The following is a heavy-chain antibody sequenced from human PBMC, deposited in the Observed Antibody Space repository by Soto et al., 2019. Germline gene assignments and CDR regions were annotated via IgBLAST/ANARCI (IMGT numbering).Heavy chain of an antibody. J-gene: IGHJ5*02. V-gene: IGHV4-31*03. CDR3: ARTPSA. Sequence: QVQLQESGPGLVKPSQTLSLTCTVSGGSIRSGGYYWSWIRQHPWKGLEWIGYIYYSGSTYYNPPLHSRVTISVDTSKNQFSLKLSSVTAADTAVYYCARTPSAWGQGTLVTVSS. CDR2: IYYSGST. CDR1: GGSIRSGGYY.